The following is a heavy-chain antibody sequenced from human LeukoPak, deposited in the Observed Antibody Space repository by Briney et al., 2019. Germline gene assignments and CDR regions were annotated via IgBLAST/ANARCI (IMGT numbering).Heavy chain of an antibody. J-gene: IGHJ6*03. CDR1: GGTFSSYA. D-gene: IGHD3-10*01. Sequence: ASVKVSCKASGGTFSSYAISWVRQAPGQGLEWMGGIIPIFGTANYAQKFQGRVTITTDESTSTAYMELSSLRSEDTAVYYCARDYYGSRYRYFYYMDVWGKGTTVTVSS. CDR3: ARDYYGSRYRYFYYMDV. V-gene: IGHV1-69*05. CDR2: IIPIFGTA.